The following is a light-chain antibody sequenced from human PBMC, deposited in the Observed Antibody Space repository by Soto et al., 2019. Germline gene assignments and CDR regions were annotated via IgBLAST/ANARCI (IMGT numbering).Light chain of an antibody. V-gene: IGKV1-9*01. CDR2: GAS. CDR3: QQLNSYPLT. J-gene: IGKJ4*01. CDR1: QGISTY. Sequence: DIQLTQSPSFLSASVGDRVTITCRASQGISTYLAWYQQKPGKAPKLLIYGASTLQSGVPSRFSGSGSGTEFTLTISSLQPEDFATYYCQQLNSYPLTFGGGTKVELK.